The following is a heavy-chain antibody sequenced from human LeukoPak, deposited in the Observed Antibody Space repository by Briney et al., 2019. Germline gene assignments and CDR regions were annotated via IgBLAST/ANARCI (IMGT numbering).Heavy chain of an antibody. D-gene: IGHD3-3*01. CDR2: ISSSSSYT. Sequence: PGGSLRLSCAASGFTFSDYYMSWTRQAPGKGLEWVSYISSSSSYTNYADSVKGRFTISRDNAKNSLYLQMNSLRAEDTAVYYCARDYLVYDFWSGYPPSDAEAYYYGMDVWGQGTTVTVSS. CDR1: GFTFSDYY. J-gene: IGHJ6*02. CDR3: ARDYLVYDFWSGYPPSDAEAYYYGMDV. V-gene: IGHV3-11*06.